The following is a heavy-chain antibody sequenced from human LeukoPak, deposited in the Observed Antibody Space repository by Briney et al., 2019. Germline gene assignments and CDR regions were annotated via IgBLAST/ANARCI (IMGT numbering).Heavy chain of an antibody. D-gene: IGHD6-19*01. J-gene: IGHJ4*02. CDR2: INWNGGST. V-gene: IGHV3-20*04. CDR1: GFTFDDYG. CDR3: ASRSSSGWYYFDY. Sequence: GGSLRLSCAASGFTFDDYGMSWVRQAPGKGLEWVSGINWNGGSTGYADAVKGRFTISRDNAKNSLYLQMNSLRAEDTALYYCASRSSSGWYYFDYWGQGTLVTVSS.